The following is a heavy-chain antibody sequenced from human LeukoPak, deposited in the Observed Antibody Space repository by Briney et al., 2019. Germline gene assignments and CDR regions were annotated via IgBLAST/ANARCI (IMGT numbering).Heavy chain of an antibody. V-gene: IGHV3-21*01. CDR3: ARAERTYYDFWSGYSQGYYFDY. D-gene: IGHD3-3*01. CDR1: GFTFSSYS. Sequence: TGGSLRLSCAASGFTFSSYSMNWVRQAPGKGLEWVSSISSSSSYIYYADSVKGRFTISRDNAKNSLYLQMNSLRAEDTAVYYCARAERTYYDFWSGYSQGYYFDYWGQGTLVTVSS. CDR2: ISSSSSYI. J-gene: IGHJ4*02.